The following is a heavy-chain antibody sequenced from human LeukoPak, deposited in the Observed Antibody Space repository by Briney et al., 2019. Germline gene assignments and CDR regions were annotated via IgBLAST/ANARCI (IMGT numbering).Heavy chain of an antibody. V-gene: IGHV4-31*03. CDR1: GGSISSGGYY. J-gene: IGHJ6*02. Sequence: PSETLSLTCTVSGGSISSGGYYWRWIRQHPGTGLEWIGYIYYSGSTYYNPSLKSRVTISVDTSKNQFSLKLSSVTAADTAVYYCARVGRYYGMDVWGQGTTVTVSS. CDR3: ARVGRYYGMDV. CDR2: IYYSGST. D-gene: IGHD3-10*01.